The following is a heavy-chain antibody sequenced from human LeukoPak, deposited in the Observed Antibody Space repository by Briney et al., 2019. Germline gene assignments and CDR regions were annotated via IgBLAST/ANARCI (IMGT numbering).Heavy chain of an antibody. D-gene: IGHD1-1*01. CDR1: GFTVSTYS. Sequence: PGGSLRLSWAASGFTVSTYSIDWVRQAPGKGRGSVSFMSTISSYIYYADSGKGGFPISRDKSKTSLSLQMNSLRPEDTAVYYCARDQDWNERGGLDYWGQGTLVIVSS. CDR3: ARDQDWNERGGLDY. CDR2: MSTISSYI. V-gene: IGHV3-21*01. J-gene: IGHJ4*02.